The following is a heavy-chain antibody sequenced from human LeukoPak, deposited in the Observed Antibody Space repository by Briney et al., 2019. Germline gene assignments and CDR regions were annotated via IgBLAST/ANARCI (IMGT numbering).Heavy chain of an antibody. CDR2: INHSGST. Sequence: PSETLSLTCAVYGGSFSGYYWSWIRQPPGKGLEWIGEINHSGSTNYNPSLKSRVTISVDTSKNQFSLKLSSVTAADTAVHYCARRGPLEWELLGPFDYWGQGTLVTVSS. CDR3: ARRGPLEWELLGPFDY. V-gene: IGHV4-34*01. J-gene: IGHJ4*02. CDR1: GGSFSGYY. D-gene: IGHD1-26*01.